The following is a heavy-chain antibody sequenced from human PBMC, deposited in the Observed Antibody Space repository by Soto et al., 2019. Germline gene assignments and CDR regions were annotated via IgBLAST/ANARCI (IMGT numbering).Heavy chain of an antibody. J-gene: IGHJ6*02. CDR2: IHPSGST. V-gene: IGHV4-34*01. CDR1: GGSLSDYY. D-gene: IGHD1-26*01. CDR3: ARGRDEYKVGNV. Sequence: QVQLQQWGAGLLKPSETLSLTCAVSGGSLSDYYWPWIRQSPGKGLEWIGEIHPSGSTYYNPPLRSRVTISVDTSKNQFSLKLTSLTAADTAIYYCARGRDEYKVGNVWGHGTTVTVSS.